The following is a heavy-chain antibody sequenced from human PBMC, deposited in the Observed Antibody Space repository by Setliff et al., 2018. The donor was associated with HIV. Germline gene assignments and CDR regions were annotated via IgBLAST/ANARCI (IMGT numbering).Heavy chain of an antibody. CDR3: ARRIGAGNFDY. CDR1: GDSFSNYY. J-gene: IGHJ4*02. CDR2: VFYTGSA. Sequence: TSETLSLTCTVSGDSFSNYYWSWIRQPPGKGLEWIGYVFYTGSATYNPSLKSRVTISVDTSKNQFSLKLSSVTAADTAVYYCARRIGAGNFDYWGQGTLVTVSS. V-gene: IGHV4-59*08. D-gene: IGHD3-16*01.